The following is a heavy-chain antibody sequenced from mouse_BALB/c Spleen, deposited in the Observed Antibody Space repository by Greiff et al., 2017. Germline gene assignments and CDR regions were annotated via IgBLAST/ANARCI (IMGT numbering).Heavy chain of an antibody. CDR1: GFTFSSYG. CDR2: ISSGGSYT. V-gene: IGHV5-6*01. D-gene: IGHD1-1*01. J-gene: IGHJ4*01. CDR3: ARQGIYYYGSSYVNYAMDY. Sequence: EVKLMESGGDLVKPGGSLKLSCAASGFTFSSYGMSWVRQTPDKRLEWVATISSGGSYTYYPDSVKGRFTISRDNAKNTLYLQMSSLKSEDTAMYYCARQGIYYYGSSYVNYAMDYWGQGTSVTVSS.